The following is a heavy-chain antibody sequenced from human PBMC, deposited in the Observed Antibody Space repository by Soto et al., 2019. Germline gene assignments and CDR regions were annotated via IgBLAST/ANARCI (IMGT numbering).Heavy chain of an antibody. J-gene: IGHJ3*02. V-gene: IGHV3-66*01. CDR1: GFTVSSIY. CDR3: ARDRAFAFDI. CDR2: IYSGGST. Sequence: GGSLRLSCASSGFTVSSIYMILVRQAPGKGLEWVSVIYSGGSTYYADSVKGRFTISRDNSKNTLYLQMNSLRAEDTAVYYCARDRAFAFDIWGQGTMVTGSS.